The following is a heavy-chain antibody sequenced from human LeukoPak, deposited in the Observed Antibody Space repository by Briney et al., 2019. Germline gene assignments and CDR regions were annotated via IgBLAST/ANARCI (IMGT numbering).Heavy chain of an antibody. CDR2: IYYSGST. D-gene: IGHD7-27*01. J-gene: IGHJ3*02. CDR3: AKEVTGAHGAFDI. V-gene: IGHV4-59*01. Sequence: SETLSLTCTVSGGSISSYYWSWIRQPPGKGLEWIGYIYYSGSTNYNPSLKSRVTISVDTSKNQFSLKLSSVTAADTAVYYCAKEVTGAHGAFDIWGQGTMVTVSS. CDR1: GGSISSYY.